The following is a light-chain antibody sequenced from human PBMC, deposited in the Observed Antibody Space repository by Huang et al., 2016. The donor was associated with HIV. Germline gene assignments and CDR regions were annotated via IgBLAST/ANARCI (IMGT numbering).Light chain of an antibody. V-gene: IGKV3-11*01. CDR1: HSVGNY. Sequence: IVLTQSPATLSWYPGERVTLSCRASHSVGNYIAWYQQHPGQSPNLLIYVTSNRATGTPVRCSGSGSGTDFTLTISSLQSEDFAVYYCQQRSSGVTFGGGTKVQVK. CDR2: VTS. CDR3: QQRSSGVT. J-gene: IGKJ4*01.